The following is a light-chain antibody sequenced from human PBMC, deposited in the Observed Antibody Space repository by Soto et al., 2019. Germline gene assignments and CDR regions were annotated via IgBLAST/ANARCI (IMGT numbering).Light chain of an antibody. CDR1: QSVRSY. CDR3: QQRSNWPLT. Sequence: EIVLTQSPGTLSLSPGERATLSCRASQSVRSYLAWYQQKPGQAPRLLIYNASNRATGIPARFSGSGSGTDFTLTISSREPEDVAVYYCQQRSNWPLTFGGGTKVEI. CDR2: NAS. V-gene: IGKV3-11*01. J-gene: IGKJ4*01.